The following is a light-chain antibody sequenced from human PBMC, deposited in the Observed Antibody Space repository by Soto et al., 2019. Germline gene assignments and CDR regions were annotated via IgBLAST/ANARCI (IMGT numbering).Light chain of an antibody. CDR3: AAWDDSLNGYV. J-gene: IGLJ1*01. CDR2: SNN. V-gene: IGLV1-44*01. CDR1: SSNIGGNT. Sequence: QSALTQSPSASGTPGQRVTISCSEGSSNIGGNTVNWYQQLPGTAPKLLIYSNNQRPSGVPDRFSGSKSGTSASLAISGLRSEDEADYYCAAWDDSLNGYVFGTGTKVTVL.